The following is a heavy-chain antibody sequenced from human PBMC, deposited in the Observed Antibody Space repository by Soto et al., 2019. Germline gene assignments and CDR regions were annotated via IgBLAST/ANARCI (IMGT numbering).Heavy chain of an antibody. Sequence: GGSLRLSCAASGFTFSSYAMSWVRQAPGKGLEWVSAISGSGGSTYYADSVKGRFTISRDNSKNTLYLQMNSLRAEDTAVYYWASSGLRRYYYYGRDVWGQGPTVTVPS. CDR2: ISGSGGST. J-gene: IGHJ6*02. V-gene: IGHV3-23*01. CDR3: ASSGLRRYYYYGRDV. CDR1: GFTFSSYA.